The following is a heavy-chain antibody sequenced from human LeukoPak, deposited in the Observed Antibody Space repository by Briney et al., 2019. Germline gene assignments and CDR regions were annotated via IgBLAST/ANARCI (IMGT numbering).Heavy chain of an antibody. CDR2: ISYDGSNK. Sequence: PGGSLRLSCAASGFTFSSYGMHWVRQAPGKGLEWVAVISYDGSNKYYADSVKGRFTISRDNSKNTLYLQMNSLRAEDTAIYYCAKRLKGDGPTTIDYWGQGTLVTVSS. V-gene: IGHV3-30*18. CDR1: GFTFSSYG. CDR3: AKRLKGDGPTTIDY. D-gene: IGHD2-21*02. J-gene: IGHJ4*02.